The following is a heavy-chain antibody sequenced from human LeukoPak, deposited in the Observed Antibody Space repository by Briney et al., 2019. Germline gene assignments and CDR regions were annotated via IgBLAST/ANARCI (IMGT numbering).Heavy chain of an antibody. CDR2: IHYKGST. Sequence: PSETLSLTCTISGDSINGHYWSWIRQPPGKRLEWIGDIHYKGSTNYNLSLKSRVTISVDTSKNHLSLNLTSVLAADTAIYYCARRVTGWNYCDYWGQGILVTVSS. V-gene: IGHV4-59*08. D-gene: IGHD6-19*01. CDR1: GDSINGHY. J-gene: IGHJ4*02. CDR3: ARRVTGWNYCDY.